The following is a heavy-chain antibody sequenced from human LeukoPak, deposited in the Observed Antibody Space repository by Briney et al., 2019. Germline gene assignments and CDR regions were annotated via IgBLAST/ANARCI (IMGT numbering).Heavy chain of an antibody. J-gene: IGHJ4*02. V-gene: IGHV1-69*13. Sequence: SVKVSCKASGGTFSSYAISWVRQAPGQGLEWMGGIIPIFGTANYAQKFQGRVTITADESTSAAYMELSSLRSEDTAVYYCATAVADPDLFQSFDYWGQGTLVTVSS. CDR3: ATAVADPDLFQSFDY. CDR1: GGTFSSYA. D-gene: IGHD6-19*01. CDR2: IIPIFGTA.